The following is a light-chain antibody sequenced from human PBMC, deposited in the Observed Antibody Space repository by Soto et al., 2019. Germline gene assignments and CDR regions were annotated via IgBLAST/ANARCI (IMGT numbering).Light chain of an antibody. V-gene: IGKV2-24*01. CDR2: NIS. Sequence: DIVMTQTPLASPVSLGQPASISCRSSQSLEHRDGNTYLSWLQQRPGQPPRLLIYNISNRFSGVADSVSGSGAGTYFILKISRAEAEDAGAYYCVQGTQLPQTFGQGTKLEI. J-gene: IGKJ2*01. CDR1: QSLEHRDGNTY. CDR3: VQGTQLPQT.